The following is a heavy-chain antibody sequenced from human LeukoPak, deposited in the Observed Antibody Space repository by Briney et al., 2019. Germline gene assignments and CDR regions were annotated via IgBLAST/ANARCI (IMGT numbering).Heavy chain of an antibody. V-gene: IGHV4-59*08. CDR3: ARARRDAYNNDVWSKSPSYCFDY. CDR2: TSYSGSI. J-gene: IGHJ4*02. D-gene: IGHD5-24*01. CDR1: GASISNEF. Sequence: SEALSLTCTVSGASISNEFWSWIRQPPGKGLEYIGYTSYSGSINYNPSLESRVNISVDTSKNQISLNLKFVTAADTAVYYCARARRDAYNNDVWSKSPSYCFDYWGQGTLVTVSS.